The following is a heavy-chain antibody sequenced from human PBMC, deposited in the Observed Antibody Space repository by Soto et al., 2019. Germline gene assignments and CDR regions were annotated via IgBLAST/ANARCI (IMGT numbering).Heavy chain of an antibody. V-gene: IGHV4-31*03. CDR1: GGSISSGGYY. Sequence: QVQLQESGPGLVKPSQTLSLTCTVSGGSISSGGYYWSWIRQHPGKGLEWIGYIYYSGSTYYNPSLKSRVTLSVETSKNQFSLKLSSVTPADTAVSYCPRDSGLEPARFDSWGQGTLVTVSS. D-gene: IGHD1-1*01. J-gene: IGHJ4*02. CDR3: PRDSGLEPARFDS. CDR2: IYYSGST.